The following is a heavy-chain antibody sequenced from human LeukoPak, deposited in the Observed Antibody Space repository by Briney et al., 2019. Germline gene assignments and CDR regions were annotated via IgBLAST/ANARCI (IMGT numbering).Heavy chain of an antibody. CDR2: INSDGSST. J-gene: IGHJ4*02. CDR1: GFTFSSYW. CDR3: AKFPRRSIAASHVDRFHY. V-gene: IGHV3-74*01. D-gene: IGHD6-6*01. Sequence: GGSLRLSCAASGFTFSSYWMHWVRQAPGQGLVWVSRINSDGSSTSYADSVKGRFTISRDNAKNTLYLQMHSLRAEGTAVYYCAKFPRRSIAASHVDRFHYCGQGTVVTVSA.